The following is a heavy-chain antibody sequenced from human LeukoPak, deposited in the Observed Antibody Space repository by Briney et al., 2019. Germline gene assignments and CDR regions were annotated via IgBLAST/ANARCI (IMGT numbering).Heavy chain of an antibody. Sequence: GGSLRLSCAASGFGFSTYAMTWVRQAPGKGLEWVSTFGSGGGTYYADSVRGRFTISKDNSKNTLYLQLNSLSAEDTALYYCAKVVAPSTTRNLDYWGQGTLVIVSS. CDR3: AKVVAPSTTRNLDY. V-gene: IGHV3-23*01. CDR1: GFGFSTYA. D-gene: IGHD2-2*01. CDR2: FGSGGGT. J-gene: IGHJ4*02.